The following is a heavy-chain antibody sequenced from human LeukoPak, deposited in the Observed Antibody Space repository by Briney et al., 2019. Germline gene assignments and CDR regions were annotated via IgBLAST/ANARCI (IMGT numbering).Heavy chain of an antibody. J-gene: IGHJ4*02. D-gene: IGHD3-22*01. CDR1: GFTFSSYW. V-gene: IGHV3-74*01. CDR3: ARDSSRNYYDSTGYPYYFDY. Sequence: PGGSLRLSCAASGFTFSSYWMHWVRQAPGKGLVWVSRINSDGNSTNYAGSVKGRFTISRDNAKNTLSLQMNSLRAEDTAVYYCARDSSRNYYDSTGYPYYFDYWGQGTLVTVSS. CDR2: INSDGNST.